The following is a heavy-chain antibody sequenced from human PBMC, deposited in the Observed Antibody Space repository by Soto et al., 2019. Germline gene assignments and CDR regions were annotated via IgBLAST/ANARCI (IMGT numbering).Heavy chain of an antibody. CDR2: ISSSSSTI. CDR1: GFTFSSYS. Sequence: EVQLVESGGDLVQPGGSLRLSCAASGFTFSSYSMNWVRQAPGKGLEWVSYISSSSSTIYYADSVKGRFTISRDNAKNSLYLQMNSLRDEDTAVYYCARDASEGSYYYYYGMDVWGQGTTVTVSS. J-gene: IGHJ6*02. CDR3: ARDASEGSYYYYYGMDV. V-gene: IGHV3-48*02.